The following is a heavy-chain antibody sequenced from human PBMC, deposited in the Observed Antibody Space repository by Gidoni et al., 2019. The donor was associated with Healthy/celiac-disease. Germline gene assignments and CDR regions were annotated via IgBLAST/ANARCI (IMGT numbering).Heavy chain of an antibody. CDR2: IYYSGST. J-gene: IGHJ4*02. CDR1: GSISSGGYY. V-gene: IGHV4-31*02. D-gene: IGHD2-15*01. CDR3: ATSPGPYCSGGSCFDY. Sequence: GSISSGGYYWSWIRQHPGKGLEWIGYIYYSGSTYYNPSLKSRVTISVDTSKNQFSLKLSSVTAADTAVYYCATSPGPYCSGGSCFDYWGQGTLVTVSS.